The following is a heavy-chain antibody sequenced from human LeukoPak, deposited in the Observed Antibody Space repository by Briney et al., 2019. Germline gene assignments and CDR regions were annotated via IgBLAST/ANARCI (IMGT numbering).Heavy chain of an antibody. CDR2: ISYDGSNK. Sequence: PGGSLRLSCAASGFTFSSYAMHWVRQAPGKGLEWVAVISYDGSNKYYADSVKGRFTISRDNSKNTLYLQMNSLRAEDTAVYYCARDGGYSSSQTYYYYGMDVWGQGATVTVSS. CDR1: GFTFSSYA. CDR3: ARDGGYSSSQTYYYYGMDV. J-gene: IGHJ6*02. V-gene: IGHV3-30-3*01. D-gene: IGHD6-13*01.